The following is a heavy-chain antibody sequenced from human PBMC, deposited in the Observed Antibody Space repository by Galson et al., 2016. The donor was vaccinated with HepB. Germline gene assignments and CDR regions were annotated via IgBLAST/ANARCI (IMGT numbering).Heavy chain of an antibody. D-gene: IGHD5-12*01. J-gene: IGHJ4*02. Sequence: SLRLSCAASGFTFSSYAMTWVRQAPGKGLEWVSGITTSGDRTLSADSVKGRFTVSRDNSKNTLFLQMNGLRAEDTAVYYCAKDRYGAYPDYFDYWGQGTLGTVSS. V-gene: IGHV3-23*01. CDR3: AKDRYGAYPDYFDY. CDR2: ITTSGDRT. CDR1: GFTFSSYA.